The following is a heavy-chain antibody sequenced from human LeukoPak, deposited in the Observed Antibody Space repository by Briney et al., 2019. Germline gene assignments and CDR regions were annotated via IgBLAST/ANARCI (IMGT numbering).Heavy chain of an antibody. V-gene: IGHV3-30*18. D-gene: IGHD1-26*01. CDR1: GFTFSSYG. Sequence: SGGSLRLSCAASGFTFSSYGMHWVRQAPGKGLEWVAVISYDGSNKYYADSVKGRFTISRDNSKNTLYLQTSSLRAEDTAVYYCAKGGSYWDFDYWGQGTLVTVSS. CDR2: ISYDGSNK. J-gene: IGHJ4*02. CDR3: AKGGSYWDFDY.